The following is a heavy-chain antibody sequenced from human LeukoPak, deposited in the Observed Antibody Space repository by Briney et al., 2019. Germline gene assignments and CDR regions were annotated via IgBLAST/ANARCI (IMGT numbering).Heavy chain of an antibody. CDR2: IYYSGST. CDR3: ARGRSVLRFLEWLLPYFDY. CDR1: GGSISSTNYY. D-gene: IGHD3-3*01. V-gene: IGHV4-39*01. J-gene: IGHJ4*02. Sequence: SSETLSLTCTVSGGSISSTNYYWGWIRQPPGKGLEWIGSIYYSGSTYYNPSLKSRVTISVDTSKNQFSLKLSSVTAADTAVYYCARGRSVLRFLEWLLPYFDYWGQGTLVTVSS.